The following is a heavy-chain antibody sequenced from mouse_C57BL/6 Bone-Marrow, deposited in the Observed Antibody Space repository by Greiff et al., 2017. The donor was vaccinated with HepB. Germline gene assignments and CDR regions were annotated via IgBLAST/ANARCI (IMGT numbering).Heavy chain of an antibody. J-gene: IGHJ3*01. CDR3: ARRGVYYGSSLFAY. Sequence: QVQLQQSGAELARPGASVKLSCKASGYTFTSYGISWVKQRTGQGLEWIGEIYSRSGNTYYNEKFKGKATMTADKSSSTAYMELRSLTSEDSAVYFWARRGVYYGSSLFAYWGQGTLVTVSA. D-gene: IGHD1-1*01. CDR1: GYTFTSYG. CDR2: IYSRSGNT. V-gene: IGHV1-81*01.